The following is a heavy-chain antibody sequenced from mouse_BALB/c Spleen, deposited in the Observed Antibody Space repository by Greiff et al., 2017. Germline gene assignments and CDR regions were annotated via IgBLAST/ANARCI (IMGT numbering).Heavy chain of an antibody. CDR3: VPASYYGYDYFDY. D-gene: IGHD1-2*01. Sequence: EVKLMESGGGLVQPGGSMKLSCVASGFTFSNYWMNWVRQSPEKGLEWVAEIRLKSNNYATHYAESVKGRFTISRDDSKSSVYLQMNNLRAEDTGIYYCVPASYYGYDYFDYWGQGTTLTVSS. CDR1: GFTFSNYW. V-gene: IGHV6-6*02. J-gene: IGHJ2*01. CDR2: IRLKSNNYAT.